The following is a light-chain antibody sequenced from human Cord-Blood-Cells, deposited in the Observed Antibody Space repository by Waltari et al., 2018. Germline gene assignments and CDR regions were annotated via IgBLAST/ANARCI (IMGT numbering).Light chain of an antibody. CDR1: SSNIGNNY. J-gene: IGLJ1*01. V-gene: IGLV1-51*01. Sequence: QSVLTQPPSVSAAPGQKVTISCSGSSSNIGNNYVSWYQQLPGTAPKLLIYDNNKRPSGIPDRFSGSKSGNTASLTISGLQAEDEADYYCCSYAGSSTFYVFGTGTKVTVL. CDR3: CSYAGSSTFYV. CDR2: DNN.